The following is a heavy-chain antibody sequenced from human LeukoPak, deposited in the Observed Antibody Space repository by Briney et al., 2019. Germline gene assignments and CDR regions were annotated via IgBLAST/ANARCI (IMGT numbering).Heavy chain of an antibody. CDR1: GFIFNTYA. D-gene: IGHD2-15*01. V-gene: IGHV3-23*01. J-gene: IGHJ4*02. CDR2: TSGSGGTT. CDR3: ARGSGYCRGGDCRNQAFDF. Sequence: GGSLRLSCAASGFIFNTYAMNWLRQAPGKGLEWVSHTSGSGGTTYYADSVKGRFTISRDNSKNTLYLQMNSLGVEDTALYYCARGSGYCRGGDCRNQAFDFWGQGTLVTVSS.